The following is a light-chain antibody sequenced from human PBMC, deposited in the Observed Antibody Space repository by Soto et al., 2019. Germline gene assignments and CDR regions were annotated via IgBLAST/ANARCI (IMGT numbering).Light chain of an antibody. J-gene: IGKJ5*01. CDR2: DAS. CDR3: QQFNNYPSIT. Sequence: IQLTQSPSSVSASVGDRVTITCRASQTISSWLAWYQQKPGKAPKLLIYDASSLESGVASRFSGSGSGTDFTLTISSLQPEDFATYYCQQFNNYPSITFGQGTRLDIK. V-gene: IGKV1D-13*01. CDR1: QTISSW.